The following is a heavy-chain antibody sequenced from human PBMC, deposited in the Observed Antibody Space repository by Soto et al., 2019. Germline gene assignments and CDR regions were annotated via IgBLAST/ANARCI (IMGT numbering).Heavy chain of an antibody. CDR2: ISSSGGTT. V-gene: IGHV3-23*01. CDR3: VTFWKLIGPGWRRAPHWSSVGI. CDR1: GFNFNNYA. D-gene: IGHD3-3*01. J-gene: IGHJ3*02. Sequence: SLLLSCATSGFNFNNYAMSWVRQAPGERLEWVSFISSSGGTTYYADSVKGRFTISRDNSRNTVLLHLNTLGAEDTAIYDCVTFWKLIGPGWRRAPHWSSVGIW.